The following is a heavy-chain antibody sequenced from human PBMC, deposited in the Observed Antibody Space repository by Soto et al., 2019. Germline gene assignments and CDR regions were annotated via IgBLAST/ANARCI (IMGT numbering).Heavy chain of an antibody. D-gene: IGHD1-26*01. V-gene: IGHV3-30*03. CDR2: ISYDGYSK. Sequence: PGGSLRLSCAASGFTFSSYAMHWVRQAPGKGLEWVALISYDGYSKWYADAVKGRFTISRDNSNNTLFLEMNSLRGDDRAVYFCAAIREVDVWGQGTTVTVSS. J-gene: IGHJ6*02. CDR3: AAIREVDV. CDR1: GFTFSSYA.